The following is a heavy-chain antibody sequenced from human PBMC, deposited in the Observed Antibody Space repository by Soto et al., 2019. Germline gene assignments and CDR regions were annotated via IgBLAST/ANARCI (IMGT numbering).Heavy chain of an antibody. CDR3: ARLGCSGGSCYSPPYYYSYYMDV. Sequence: QLQLQESGPGLVKPSETLSLTCTVSGGSISSSSYYWGWIRQPPGKGLEWIGSIYYSGSTYYNPSLKRRVTISVDTSKNQFSLKLSSVTAADTAVYYCARLGCSGGSCYSPPYYYSYYMDVWGKGTTVTVSS. CDR2: IYYSGST. CDR1: GGSISSSSYY. J-gene: IGHJ6*03. V-gene: IGHV4-39*01. D-gene: IGHD2-15*01.